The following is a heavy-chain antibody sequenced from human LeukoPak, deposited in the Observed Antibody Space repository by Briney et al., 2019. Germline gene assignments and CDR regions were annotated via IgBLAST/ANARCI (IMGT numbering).Heavy chain of an antibody. CDR1: GGFLSSNH. V-gene: IGHV4-59*01. D-gene: IGHD3-22*01. Sequence: SETLSLTCTVSGGFLSSNHWNWIPQPPGKGLEWIGYIYYSGSTNYNPSLKSRVTISVDTSKNQFSLTLSSVTAADTAVYSCARAGGGSGYYYDLDNYMDVWGKGTTVTVSS. J-gene: IGHJ6*03. CDR2: IYYSGST. CDR3: ARAGGGSGYYYDLDNYMDV.